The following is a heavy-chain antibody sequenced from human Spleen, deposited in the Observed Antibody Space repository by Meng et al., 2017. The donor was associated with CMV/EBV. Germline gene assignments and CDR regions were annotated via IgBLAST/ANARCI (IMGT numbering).Heavy chain of an antibody. CDR1: GFHFSTYW. Sequence: GESLKISCAASGFHFSTYWMSWVRQAPGKALEWVANINQDGSQRNYVDSVKGRFTISRDNAKNSMYLQMNSLRSEDTAVYYCARDSGEPRGISPYYGMDVWGQGTTVTVSS. CDR3: ARDSGEPRGISPYYGMDV. D-gene: IGHD3-10*01. CDR2: INQDGSQR. J-gene: IGHJ6*02. V-gene: IGHV3-7*01.